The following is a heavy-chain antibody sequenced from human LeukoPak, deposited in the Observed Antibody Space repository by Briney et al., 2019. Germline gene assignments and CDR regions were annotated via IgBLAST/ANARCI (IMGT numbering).Heavy chain of an antibody. D-gene: IGHD2-2*01. Sequence: PGRSLRLSCAASGFTVSSYGMHWVRQAPGKGLEWVAVISYDGSNKYYADSVKGRFTISRDNSKNTLYLQMNSLRAEDTAVYYCAKEDCSTTSCYAGYFDYWGQGTLVTVSS. J-gene: IGHJ4*02. CDR3: AKEDCSTTSCYAGYFDY. V-gene: IGHV3-30*18. CDR2: ISYDGSNK. CDR1: GFTVSSYG.